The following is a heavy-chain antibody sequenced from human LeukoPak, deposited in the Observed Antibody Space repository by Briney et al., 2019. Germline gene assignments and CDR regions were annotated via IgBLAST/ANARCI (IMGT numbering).Heavy chain of an antibody. J-gene: IGHJ4*02. Sequence: GGSLRLSCAASGFTFSSYWMSWVRQAPGKGLEWVANIKQDGSEEYYVDSVKGRFTISRDNAKNSLYLQMNSLRAEDTAVYYCARFGGRWYFDYWGQGTLVTVSS. CDR3: ARFGGRWYFDY. CDR1: GFTFSSYW. D-gene: IGHD4-23*01. V-gene: IGHV3-7*01. CDR2: IKQDGSEE.